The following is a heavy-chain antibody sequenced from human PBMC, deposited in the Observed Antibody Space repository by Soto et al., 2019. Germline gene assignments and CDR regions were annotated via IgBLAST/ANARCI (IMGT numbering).Heavy chain of an antibody. CDR2: ISAYNGNT. CDR1: GYTFTSYG. Sequence: ASVKVSCKASGYTFTSYGISWVRQAPGQGLEWMGWISAYNGNTNYAQKLQDRVTMTTDTSTNTAYMEVRSLRSDDTAVYYCARDMEGATLNFDPWGQGTLVTVSS. V-gene: IGHV1-18*01. CDR3: ARDMEGATLNFDP. D-gene: IGHD1-26*01. J-gene: IGHJ5*02.